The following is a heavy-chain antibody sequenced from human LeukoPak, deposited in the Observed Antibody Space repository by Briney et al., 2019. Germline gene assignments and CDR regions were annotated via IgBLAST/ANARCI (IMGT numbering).Heavy chain of an antibody. CDR1: GFTFSSYG. Sequence: GGSLRLSCAASGFTFSSYGMHWVRQAPGKGLEWVAFIRYDGSNKYYADSVKGRFTISRDNSKNTLYLQMNSLRAEDTAVYYCAKTGYLTPKYFQHWGQGTLVTVSS. D-gene: IGHD1-1*01. CDR2: IRYDGSNK. V-gene: IGHV3-30*02. J-gene: IGHJ1*01. CDR3: AKTGYLTPKYFQH.